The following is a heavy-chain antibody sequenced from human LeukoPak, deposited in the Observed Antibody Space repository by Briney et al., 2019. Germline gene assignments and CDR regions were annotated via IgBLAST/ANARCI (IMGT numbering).Heavy chain of an antibody. CDR3: ATTGSGSYYNGFQH. V-gene: IGHV1-18*04. J-gene: IGHJ1*01. D-gene: IGHD3-10*01. CDR1: GYTFTSYG. Sequence: GASVKVSCKASGYTFTSYGISWVRQAPGQGLEWMGWISAYNGNTNYAQKLQGRVTMTTDTSTSTAYMELRSLRSDDTAVYYCATTGSGSYYNGFQHWGQGTLVTVSS. CDR2: ISAYNGNT.